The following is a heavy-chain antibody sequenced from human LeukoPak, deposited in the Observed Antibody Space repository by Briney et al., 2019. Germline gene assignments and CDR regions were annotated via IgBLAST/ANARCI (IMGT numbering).Heavy chain of an antibody. D-gene: IGHD6-6*01. CDR3: ARDGPSIATRYYFDY. CDR1: GFTLSSYA. J-gene: IGHJ4*02. V-gene: IGHV3-30-3*01. CDR2: ISYDGSNK. Sequence: GRSLRLSCAASGFTLSSYAMHWVRQAPGKGLEWVAVISYDGSNKYYADSVKGRFTISRDNSKNTLYLQMNSLRAEDTAVYYCARDGPSIATRYYFDYWGQGTLVTVSS.